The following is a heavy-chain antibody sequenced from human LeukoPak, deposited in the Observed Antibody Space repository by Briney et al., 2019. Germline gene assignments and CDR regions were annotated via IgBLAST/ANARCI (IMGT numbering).Heavy chain of an antibody. J-gene: IGHJ6*03. D-gene: IGHD1-7*01. Sequence: ASVKVSCEASGYTFTGYYMHWVRQAPGQGLEWMGWINPNSGGTNYAQKFQGRVTMTRDTSISTAYMELSRLRSDDTSVYYCARDQAAGTTEEYYYYYMDVWGKGTTVTVSS. CDR2: INPNSGGT. CDR3: ARDQAAGTTEEYYYYYMDV. V-gene: IGHV1-2*02. CDR1: GYTFTGYY.